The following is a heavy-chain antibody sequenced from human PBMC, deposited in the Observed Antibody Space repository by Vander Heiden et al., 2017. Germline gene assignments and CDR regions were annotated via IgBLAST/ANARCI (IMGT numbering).Heavy chain of an antibody. CDR2: ISYDGSNK. Sequence: QVQLVESGGGVVQPGRSLSLSCAASGFTFSRYGMHWVRQAPGKGLEWVAVISYDGSNKYYADSVKGRFTISRDNSKNTLYLQMNSLRAEDTAVYYCAKDRGTRNYYYYGMDVWGQGTTVTVSS. CDR1: GFTFSRYG. J-gene: IGHJ6*02. CDR3: AKDRGTRNYYYYGMDV. D-gene: IGHD2-2*01. V-gene: IGHV3-30*18.